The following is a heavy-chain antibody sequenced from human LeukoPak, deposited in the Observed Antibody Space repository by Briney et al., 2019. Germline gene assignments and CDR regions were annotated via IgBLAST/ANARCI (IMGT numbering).Heavy chain of an antibody. J-gene: IGHJ4*02. Sequence: SETLSLTCTVSGGSISSYYWSWIRQPPGKGLEWIGYIYYSGSTNYNPSLKSRVTISVDTSKNQFSLKLSSVTAADTAVYYRARDHGITGTDPFDYWGQGTLVTVSS. CDR3: ARDHGITGTDPFDY. CDR1: GGSISSYY. D-gene: IGHD1-20*01. CDR2: IYYSGST. V-gene: IGHV4-59*01.